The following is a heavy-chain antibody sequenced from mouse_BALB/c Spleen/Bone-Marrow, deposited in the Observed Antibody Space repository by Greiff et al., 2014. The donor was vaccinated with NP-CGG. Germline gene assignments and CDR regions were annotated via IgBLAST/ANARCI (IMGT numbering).Heavy chain of an antibody. J-gene: IGHJ2*01. D-gene: IGHD2-4*01. CDR2: ISYSGST. CDR1: GYSITSDYA. CDR3: TRYDYDGVDY. V-gene: IGHV3-2*02. Sequence: VQLKQSGPGLVKPSQSLSLTCTVTGYSITSDYAWNWIRQFPGNKLEWMGYISYSGSTSYNPSLKSRISITRDTSKNQFFLKLNSVTAEDTATYYCTRYDYDGVDYWGQGTTLTVSS.